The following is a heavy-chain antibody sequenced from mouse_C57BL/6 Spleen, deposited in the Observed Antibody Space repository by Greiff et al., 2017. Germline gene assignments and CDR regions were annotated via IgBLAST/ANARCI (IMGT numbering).Heavy chain of an antibody. J-gene: IGHJ4*01. D-gene: IGHD2-4*01. CDR1: GFTFSSYG. Sequence: EVQGVESGGDLVKPGGSLKLSCAASGFTFSSYGMSWVRQTPDKRLEWVATISSGGSYTYYPDSVKGRFTISRDNAKNTLYLQMSSLKSEDTAMYYCARYDYVYAMDYWGQGTSVTVSS. CDR2: ISSGGSYT. V-gene: IGHV5-6*01. CDR3: ARYDYVYAMDY.